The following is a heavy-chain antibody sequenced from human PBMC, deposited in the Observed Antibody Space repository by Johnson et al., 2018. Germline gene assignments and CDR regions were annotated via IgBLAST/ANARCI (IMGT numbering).Heavy chain of an antibody. CDR1: GFTFSSYS. CDR2: ISSSSSTI. D-gene: IGHD2-8*01. Sequence: EVQLVESGGGLVQPGGSLRLSCAASGFTFSSYSMNWVRQAPGKGLEWVSYISSSSSTIYYADSVKGRFTISRDNAKNSLYLQVNSLRAEDTAVYYCVTDPGYCTNGVCYMGEDYYYYYMDVWGKGTTVTVSS. CDR3: VTDPGYCTNGVCYMGEDYYYYYMDV. J-gene: IGHJ6*03. V-gene: IGHV3-48*01.